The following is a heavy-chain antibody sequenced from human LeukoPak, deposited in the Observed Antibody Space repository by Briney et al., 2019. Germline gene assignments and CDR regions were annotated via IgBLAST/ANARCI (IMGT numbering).Heavy chain of an antibody. CDR2: IYYSGST. Sequence: SETLSLTCTVSGGSISSSSYYWGWIRQPPGKGLEWIGSIYYSGSTYYNPSLKSRVTISVDTSKNQFSLKLSSVTAADTAVYYCARRSSNYFDYWGQGTLVTVSS. CDR1: GGSISSSSYY. V-gene: IGHV4-39*01. D-gene: IGHD6-19*01. J-gene: IGHJ4*02. CDR3: ARRSSNYFDY.